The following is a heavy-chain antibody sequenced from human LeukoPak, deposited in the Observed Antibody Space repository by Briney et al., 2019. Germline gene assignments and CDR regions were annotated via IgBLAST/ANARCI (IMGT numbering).Heavy chain of an antibody. V-gene: IGHV1-46*01. CDR1: GYTFTNYY. CDR3: ARASYCSSTSCYVFPNYYYYYMDV. D-gene: IGHD2-2*01. CDR2: INPGGDNT. J-gene: IGHJ6*03. Sequence: GASVKVSCKASGYTFTNYYIHWVRQAPGQGLEWMGLINPGGDNTDYAQNFQGRVTMTRDTSTSTVYMGLSSLRSEDTAVYYCARASYCSSTSCYVFPNYYYYYMDVWGKGTTVTVSS.